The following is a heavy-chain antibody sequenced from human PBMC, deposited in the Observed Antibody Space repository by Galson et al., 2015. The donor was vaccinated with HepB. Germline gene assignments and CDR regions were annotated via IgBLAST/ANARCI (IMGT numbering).Heavy chain of an antibody. V-gene: IGHV3-30*02. Sequence: SLRLSCAASGFTFSHYGMHWVRQAPGKGLEWVAFIRYDGSDKYYADSVKGRFIISRDNFKNTVHLQINRLRGGDTAVYYCVSYRSGWTAFDYWGQGTLVTVSS. J-gene: IGHJ4*02. CDR1: GFTFSHYG. CDR2: IRYDGSDK. CDR3: VSYRSGWTAFDY. D-gene: IGHD6-19*01.